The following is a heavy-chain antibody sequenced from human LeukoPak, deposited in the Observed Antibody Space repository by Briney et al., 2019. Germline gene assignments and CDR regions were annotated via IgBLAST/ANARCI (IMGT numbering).Heavy chain of an antibody. CDR1: GGTFSSYA. V-gene: IGHV1-69*13. J-gene: IGHJ4*02. CDR2: IIPIFGTA. CDR3: AKENGPKSNYYGSGTYPFDY. D-gene: IGHD3-10*01. Sequence: ASVKVSCKASGGTFSSYAISWVRQAPGQGLEWMGGIIPIFGTANYAQKFQGRVTITADESTSTAYMELSSLRSEDTAVYYCAKENGPKSNYYGSGTYPFDYWAKETLVTVSS.